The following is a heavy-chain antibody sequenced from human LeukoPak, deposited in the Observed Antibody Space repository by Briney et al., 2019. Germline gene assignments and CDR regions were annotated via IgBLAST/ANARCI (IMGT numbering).Heavy chain of an antibody. J-gene: IGHJ3*02. Sequence: RASVKVSCKASGYTFTGYYMHRVRQAPGQGLEWMGWINPNSGGTNYAQKFQGRVTMTRDTSISTAYMELSRLRSDDTAVYYCARVTLLWFGAPAPDAFDIWGQGTMVTVSS. CDR2: INPNSGGT. CDR3: ARVTLLWFGAPAPDAFDI. D-gene: IGHD3-10*01. CDR1: GYTFTGYY. V-gene: IGHV1-2*02.